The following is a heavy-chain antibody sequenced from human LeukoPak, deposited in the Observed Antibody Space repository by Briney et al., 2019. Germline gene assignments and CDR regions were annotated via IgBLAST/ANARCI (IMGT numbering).Heavy chain of an antibody. CDR3: ARTSFHDYGDYEHWYFDL. J-gene: IGHJ2*01. CDR1: GGSISSGDYY. V-gene: IGHV4-30-4*01. CDR2: IYYSGST. D-gene: IGHD4-17*01. Sequence: SETLSLTCTVSGGSISSGDYYWSWIRQPPGKGLEWIGYIYYSGSTYYNPSLKSRVTISVDTSKNQFSLKLSSVTAADTAVYYCARTSFHDYGDYEHWYFDLWGRGTLVTVS.